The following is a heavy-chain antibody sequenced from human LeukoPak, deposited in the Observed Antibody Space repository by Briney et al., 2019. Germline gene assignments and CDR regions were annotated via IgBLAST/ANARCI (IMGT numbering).Heavy chain of an antibody. Sequence: TGGSLRLSCAGSGFTFSNYYMHWVRQAPGKGLEYVSAISYNGDETYYGNSVKGRFTISRDNSKNTLYLQMGSLRAEDTAVYYCARDPSVGGFSGSELDFWGQGTLVTVSS. CDR2: ISYNGDET. J-gene: IGHJ4*02. CDR3: ARDPSVGGFSGSELDF. V-gene: IGHV3-64*01. CDR1: GFTFSNYY. D-gene: IGHD3-16*01.